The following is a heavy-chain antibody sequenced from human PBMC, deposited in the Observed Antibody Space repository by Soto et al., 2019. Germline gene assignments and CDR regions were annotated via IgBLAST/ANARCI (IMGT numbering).Heavy chain of an antibody. CDR3: AKDRDFWSGPTPYYFDY. Sequence: PGGSLRLSCAASGFTFSSYGMHWVRQAPGKGLEWVAVISYDGSNKYYADSVKGRFTISRDNSKNTLYLQMNSLRAEDTAVYYCAKDRDFWSGPTPYYFDYWGQGTLVTVSS. J-gene: IGHJ4*02. V-gene: IGHV3-30*18. CDR1: GFTFSSYG. CDR2: ISYDGSNK. D-gene: IGHD3-3*01.